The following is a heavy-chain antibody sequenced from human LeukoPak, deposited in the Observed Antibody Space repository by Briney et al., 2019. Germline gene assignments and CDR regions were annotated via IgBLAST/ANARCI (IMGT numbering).Heavy chain of an antibody. D-gene: IGHD4-17*01. CDR3: AKDRLVYGDYMGNWFDP. J-gene: IGHJ5*02. Sequence: PSETLSLTCTVSGDSITNYYWSWIRQPPGKGLEWIGYMSSSGYSSYHPSLETRVTISIDTSKNQFSLKLSAVTAADTAVYYCAKDRLVYGDYMGNWFDPWGQGTLVTVSS. V-gene: IGHV4-59*01. CDR2: MSSSGYS. CDR1: GDSITNYY.